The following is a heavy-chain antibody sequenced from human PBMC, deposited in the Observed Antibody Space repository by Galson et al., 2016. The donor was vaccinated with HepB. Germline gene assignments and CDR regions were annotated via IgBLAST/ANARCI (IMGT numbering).Heavy chain of an antibody. J-gene: IGHJ3*02. CDR2: IYYSGST. Sequence: SETLSLTCTVSGGSISSYYWSWIRQPPGKGLEWIGYIYYSGSTNYNPSLKSRVTISVDTSKNQFSQKLGSVTAADTAVYYCARRRGGDAFDIWGQGTMVTVSS. D-gene: IGHD2-15*01. CDR1: GGSISSYY. CDR3: ARRRGGDAFDI. V-gene: IGHV4-59*08.